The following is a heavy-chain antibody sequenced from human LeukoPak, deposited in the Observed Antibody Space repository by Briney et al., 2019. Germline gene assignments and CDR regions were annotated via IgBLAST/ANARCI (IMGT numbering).Heavy chain of an antibody. CDR1: GFTFDDYA. J-gene: IGHJ3*02. CDR2: ISWDGGST. Sequence: AGGSLRLSCAASGFTFDDYAMHWVRQAPGKGLEWVSLISWDGGSTYYADSVKGRFTISRDNSKNSLYLQMNSLRAEDTALYYCAKDMTAVAGVHGAFDIWGQGTMVTVSS. D-gene: IGHD6-19*01. CDR3: AKDMTAVAGVHGAFDI. V-gene: IGHV3-43D*03.